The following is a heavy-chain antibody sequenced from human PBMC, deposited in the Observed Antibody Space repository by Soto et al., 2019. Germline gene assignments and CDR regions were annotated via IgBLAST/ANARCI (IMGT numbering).Heavy chain of an antibody. Sequence: NPSETLSLTCAVYGGSFSGYYWSWIRQPPGKGLEWIGEINHSGSTNYNPSLKSRVTISVDTSKNQFSLKLSSVTAADTAVYYCARGSVGIAAAGMDYYYYGMDVWGQGTTVTVSS. CDR1: GGSFSGYY. J-gene: IGHJ6*02. V-gene: IGHV4-34*01. CDR3: ARGSVGIAAAGMDYYYYGMDV. CDR2: INHSGST. D-gene: IGHD6-13*01.